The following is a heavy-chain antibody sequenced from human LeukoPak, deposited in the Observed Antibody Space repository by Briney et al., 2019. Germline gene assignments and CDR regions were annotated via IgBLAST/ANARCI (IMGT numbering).Heavy chain of an antibody. CDR1: GFTFSSYA. D-gene: IGHD2/OR15-2a*01. Sequence: GGSLRLSCAVSGFTFSSYAMTWVRQTPGKGLEWVSAITASGGSTYYADSVKGRFTISRDNSKNTLYLQVNSLRAEDPAVYYCEKVLSGAYYFETWGRGTLVPVS. V-gene: IGHV3-23*01. CDR3: EKVLSGAYYFET. CDR2: ITASGGST. J-gene: IGHJ4*02.